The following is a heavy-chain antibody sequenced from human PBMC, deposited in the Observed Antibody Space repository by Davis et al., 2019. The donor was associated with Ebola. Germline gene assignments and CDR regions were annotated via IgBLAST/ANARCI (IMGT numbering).Heavy chain of an antibody. D-gene: IGHD6-19*01. CDR2: ISSDSDYI. V-gene: IGHV3-21*04. J-gene: IGHJ4*02. Sequence: GGSLRLSCAASGFTFRTYSMSWVSQAPGKGLEWVSSISSDSDYIYYADSAKGRFTISRDNATNSLYLQMNSLRAEDTAVYYCAKDHFGSGIVDYFDYWGQGTLVTVSS. CDR1: GFTFRTYS. CDR3: AKDHFGSGIVDYFDY.